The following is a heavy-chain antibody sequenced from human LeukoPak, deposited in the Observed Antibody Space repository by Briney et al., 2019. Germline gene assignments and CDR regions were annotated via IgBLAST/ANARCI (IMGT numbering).Heavy chain of an antibody. D-gene: IGHD2-8*01. Sequence: GGSLRLSCAASGFSFRSYVVHWVRLAPGKGLDWVTVISYDGSNKYYADSVKGRFTISRDNSKNTLYLQMNSLRAEDTAVYYCARGPERTGVGTRYYYDMDVWGQGTTVTVSS. CDR1: GFSFRSYV. CDR2: ISYDGSNK. V-gene: IGHV3-30-3*01. CDR3: ARGPERTGVGTRYYYDMDV. J-gene: IGHJ6*02.